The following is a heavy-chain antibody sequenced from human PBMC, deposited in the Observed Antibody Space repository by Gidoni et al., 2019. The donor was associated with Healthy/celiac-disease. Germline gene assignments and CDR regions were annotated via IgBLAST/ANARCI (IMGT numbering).Heavy chain of an antibody. CDR1: GFTFSSYA. J-gene: IGHJ4*02. CDR2: ISYDGSNK. Sequence: QVQLVESGGGGVQPGRSLRLSCAASGFTFSSYAMHWVRQAPGKGLEWVAVISYDGSNKYYADSVKGRFTISRDNSKNTLYLQMNSLRAEDTAVYYCARVSGSEGYCDYWGQGTLVTVSS. V-gene: IGHV3-30-3*01. D-gene: IGHD3-10*01. CDR3: ARVSGSEGYCDY.